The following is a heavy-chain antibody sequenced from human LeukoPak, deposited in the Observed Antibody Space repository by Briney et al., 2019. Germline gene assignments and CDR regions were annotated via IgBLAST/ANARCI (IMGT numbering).Heavy chain of an antibody. V-gene: IGHV4-31*03. Sequence: PSQTLSLTCTVSGGSISSGGYYWSWIRQHPGKGLEWIGYIYYSGSTYHNPSLKSRVTISVDTSKNQFSLKLSSVTAADTAVYYCARDPFYYYDSSGYTPGAFDIWGQGTMVTVSS. D-gene: IGHD3-22*01. CDR3: ARDPFYYYDSSGYTPGAFDI. J-gene: IGHJ3*02. CDR1: GGSISSGGYY. CDR2: IYYSGST.